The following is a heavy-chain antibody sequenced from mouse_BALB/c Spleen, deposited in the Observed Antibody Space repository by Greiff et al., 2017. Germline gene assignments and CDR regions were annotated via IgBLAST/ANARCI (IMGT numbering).Heavy chain of an antibody. D-gene: IGHD2-3*01. V-gene: IGHV14-4*02. CDR1: GFNITDYY. CDR3: NAGGYYVRSYYDD. CDR2: IDPENGDT. Sequence: VQLQQSGAELVRPGASVKLSCTASGFNITDYYMHWVKQRPEQGLEWIGWIDPENGDTEYAPKFQGKATMTADTSSNTAYLQLSSLTSEDTAVYYGNAGGYYVRSYYDDWGQGTTLTVSS. J-gene: IGHJ2*01.